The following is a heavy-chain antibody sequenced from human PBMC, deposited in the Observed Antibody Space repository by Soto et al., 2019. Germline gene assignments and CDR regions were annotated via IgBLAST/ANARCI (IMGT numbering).Heavy chain of an antibody. CDR2: ISGSGGSR. Sequence: PGGSLRLSCAASGYIFDSYAMSWVRQAPGKGLEWVSTISGSGGSRYYADSVKGRFTISRDNSKNTLYLQMNSLRAEDTAVYYCAKGLVLVDYWGQGTLVTVSS. V-gene: IGHV3-23*01. D-gene: IGHD6-19*01. J-gene: IGHJ4*02. CDR1: GYIFDSYA. CDR3: AKGLVLVDY.